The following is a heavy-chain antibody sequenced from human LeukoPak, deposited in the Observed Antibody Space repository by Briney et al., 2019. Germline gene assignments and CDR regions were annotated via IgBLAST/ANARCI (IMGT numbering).Heavy chain of an antibody. CDR2: ISPDSGDT. CDR3: ARTWGTEACRSPSCFQPDFDC. CDR1: GYTFTDFH. J-gene: IGHJ4*02. Sequence: ASVKVSCKASGYTFTDFHIHWLRRAPGQGLEYMGRISPDSGDTNYAQKFQGRVTMTRDTSVSTAYMELSSLRSDDTAIYYCARTWGTEACRSPSCFQPDFDCWGQGTLVTVSS. V-gene: IGHV1-2*06. D-gene: IGHD2-2*01.